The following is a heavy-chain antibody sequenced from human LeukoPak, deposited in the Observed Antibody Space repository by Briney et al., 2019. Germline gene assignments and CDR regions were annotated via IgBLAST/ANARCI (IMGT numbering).Heavy chain of an antibody. J-gene: IGHJ4*02. CDR3: ARDNGWELRGFDY. CDR1: GFTFSSYG. Sequence: GGSLRLSCAASGFTFSSYGMPWVRQAPGKGLEWVAVIWYDGSNKYYADSVKGRFTISRDNSKNTLYLQMNSLRAEDTAVYYCARDNGWELRGFDYWGQGTLVTVSS. D-gene: IGHD1-26*01. CDR2: IWYDGSNK. V-gene: IGHV3-33*01.